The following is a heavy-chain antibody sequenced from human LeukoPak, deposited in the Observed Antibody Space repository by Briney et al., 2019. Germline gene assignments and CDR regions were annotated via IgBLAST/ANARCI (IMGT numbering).Heavy chain of an antibody. Sequence: GGSLRLSCTVSGFTFSDHYMDWVRQVPGRGLEWLARSRNKANSYTTKYAASVEGRFTISRDDSKNSLYLQMNSLKIEDTAVYYCARTFMITFGGVPPHFDYWGQGTLVTVSS. CDR1: GFTFSDHY. V-gene: IGHV3-72*01. CDR2: SRNKANSYTT. J-gene: IGHJ4*02. D-gene: IGHD3-16*01. CDR3: ARTFMITFGGVPPHFDY.